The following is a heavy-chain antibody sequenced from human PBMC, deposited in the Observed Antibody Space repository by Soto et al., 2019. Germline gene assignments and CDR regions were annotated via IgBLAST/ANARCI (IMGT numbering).Heavy chain of an antibody. CDR1: GGSFSGYY. Sequence: KPSETLSLTCAVYGGSFSGYYWSWIRQPPGKGLEWIGEINHSGSTNYNPSLKSRVTISVDTSKNQFSLKLSSVTAADTAVYYCASSYDFWSGYYRGPRFDPWGQGTLVTVSS. CDR3: ASSYDFWSGYYRGPRFDP. CDR2: INHSGST. V-gene: IGHV4-34*01. D-gene: IGHD3-3*01. J-gene: IGHJ5*02.